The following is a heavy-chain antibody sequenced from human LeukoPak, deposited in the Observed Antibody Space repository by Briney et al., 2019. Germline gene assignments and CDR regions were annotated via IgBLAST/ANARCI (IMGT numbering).Heavy chain of an antibody. CDR2: ISAYNGHT. J-gene: IGHJ4*02. CDR1: GYTFNSYG. D-gene: IGHD5-18*01. Sequence: GASVKVSCKASGYTFNSYGISWVRQAPGQGLEWLGWISAYNGHTYYAQKLQGRVTMTTDTSTSTAYMELRSLRSDDTAVYFCARDYPPEPGYSSPFDYWGQGTLVTVSS. CDR3: ARDYPPEPGYSSPFDY. V-gene: IGHV1-18*01.